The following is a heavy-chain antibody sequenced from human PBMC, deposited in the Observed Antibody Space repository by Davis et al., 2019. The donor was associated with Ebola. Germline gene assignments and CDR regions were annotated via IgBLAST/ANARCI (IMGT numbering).Heavy chain of an antibody. CDR3: ASLQYGSGTYYTRDDY. V-gene: IGHV4-31*03. D-gene: IGHD3-10*01. CDR1: GASISSGDYY. Sequence: MPSETLSLTCTVSGASISSGDYYWNWIRQHPGKGLEWHGYIYYSGSTYYNPSLKSRVTISVDASKNQFSLKLSSVTAADTAVYYCASLQYGSGTYYTRDDYWGQGTLVTVSS. J-gene: IGHJ4*02. CDR2: IYYSGST.